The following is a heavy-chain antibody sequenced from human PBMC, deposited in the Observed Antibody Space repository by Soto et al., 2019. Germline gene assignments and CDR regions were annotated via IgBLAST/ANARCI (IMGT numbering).Heavy chain of an antibody. CDR1: EYNFTNYW. V-gene: IGHV5-51*01. CDR3: ARLSTSSTKGLSFSYFSLDV. CDR2: IYPHDSDT. D-gene: IGHD1-26*01. J-gene: IGHJ6*02. Sequence: GESLKISCKGSEYNFTNYWIGWVRQMPGEGLEWMGIIYPHDSDTRYSPSFQVQATISADKSTNTAFLQWSSLKASDTAMYFCARLSTSSTKGLSFSYFSLDVWGLGTTVTVSS.